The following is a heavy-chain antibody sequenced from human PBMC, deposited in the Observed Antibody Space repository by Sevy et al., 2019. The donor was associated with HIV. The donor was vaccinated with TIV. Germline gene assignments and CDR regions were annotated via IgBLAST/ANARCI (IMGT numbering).Heavy chain of an antibody. D-gene: IGHD1-1*01. V-gene: IGHV3-23*01. J-gene: IGHJ4*02. CDR3: AKEGNNSPDKFDS. CDR2: ISRKSLGT. Sequence: QLGGSLRLSCAASGFTFNKFAMSWVRQAPGKGLEWVSGISRKSLGTYYADPVKGRFSISRDDSKNMLYLQMSSLRGDDTAVYYCAKEGNNSPDKFDSWGQGTLVTVSS. CDR1: GFTFNKFA.